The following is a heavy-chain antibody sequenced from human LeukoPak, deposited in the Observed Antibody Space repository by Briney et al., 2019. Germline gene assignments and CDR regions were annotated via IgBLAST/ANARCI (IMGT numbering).Heavy chain of an antibody. CDR1: GFTFSSYA. J-gene: IGHJ4*02. D-gene: IGHD6-6*01. CDR3: ATHEYSSS. V-gene: IGHV3-30-3*01. CDR2: ISYDGSNK. Sequence: GGSLRLSCAASGFTFSSYAMHRVRQAPGKGLEWVAVISYDGSNKYYADSVKGRFTISRDNSKNTLYLQMNSLRAEDTAVYYCATHEYSSSWGQGTLVTVSS.